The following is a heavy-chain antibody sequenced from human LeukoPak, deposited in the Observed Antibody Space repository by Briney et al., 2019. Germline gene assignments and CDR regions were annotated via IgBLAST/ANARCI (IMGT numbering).Heavy chain of an antibody. D-gene: IGHD3-22*01. J-gene: IGHJ3*01. Sequence: GGSLRLSCTASGFTFSSYVMSWVRQAPGKGLEWVSFISSSGSFMYYADSLKGRFTVSRDNAKNSLFLQMNSLRAEDTAVYYCARNYYDNTGYYRDAFDVWGQGTMVTVSS. CDR3: ARNYYDNTGYYRDAFDV. CDR1: GFTFSSYV. V-gene: IGHV3-21*01. CDR2: ISSSGSFM.